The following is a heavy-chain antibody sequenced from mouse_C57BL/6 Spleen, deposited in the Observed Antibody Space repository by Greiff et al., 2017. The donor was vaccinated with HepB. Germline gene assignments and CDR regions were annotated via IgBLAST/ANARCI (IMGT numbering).Heavy chain of an antibody. J-gene: IGHJ2*01. D-gene: IGHD2-1*01. V-gene: IGHV1-52*01. CDR2: IDPSDSET. Sequence: VQLQQPGAELVRPGSSVKLSCKASGYTFTSYWMHWVKQRPIQGLEWIGNIDPSDSETHYNQKFKDKATLTVDKSSSTAYMQLSSLTSEDSAVYYCARNGNYGYFDYWGQGTTLTVSS. CDR1: GYTFTSYW. CDR3: ARNGNYGYFDY.